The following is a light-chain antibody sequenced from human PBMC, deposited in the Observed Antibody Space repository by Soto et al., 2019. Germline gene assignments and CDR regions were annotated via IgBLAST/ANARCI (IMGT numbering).Light chain of an antibody. CDR1: QSVSSN. J-gene: IGKJ1*01. CDR3: QQYERSPPT. CDR2: GVS. Sequence: IVMTQSPAPLSVSPRERATICCRASQSVSSNLAWYQQKPGQAPRLLMYGVSSRATGIPDRFSGSGSGTDFTLTINSLEPEDFAVYYCQQYERSPPTFAQGTKVDIK. V-gene: IGKV3D-15*01.